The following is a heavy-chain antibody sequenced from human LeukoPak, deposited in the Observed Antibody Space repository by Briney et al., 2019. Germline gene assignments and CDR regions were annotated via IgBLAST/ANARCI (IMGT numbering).Heavy chain of an antibody. V-gene: IGHV1-2*02. D-gene: IGHD3-10*01. Sequence: GASVKVSCKASGYTFTSDGISWVRQAPGQGLEWMGWINPNSGGTNYAQKFQGRVTMTRDTSISTAYMELSRLRSDDTAVYYCARDLSISERMVRGVWAYWGQGTLVTVSS. CDR1: GYTFTSDG. CDR3: ARDLSISERMVRGVWAY. J-gene: IGHJ4*02. CDR2: INPNSGGT.